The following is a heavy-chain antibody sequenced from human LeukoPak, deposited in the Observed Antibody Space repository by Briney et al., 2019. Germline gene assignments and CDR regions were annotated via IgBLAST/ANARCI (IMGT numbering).Heavy chain of an antibody. V-gene: IGHV4-39*01. J-gene: IGHJ4*02. CDR2: IYYSGST. CDR3: ARHLSGDYGPPV. D-gene: IGHD4-17*01. Sequence: KASETLSFTCTVSGGSISSSSYYWGWIRQPPGKGLEWIGSIYYSGSTYYNPSLKSRVTISVDTPKNQFSLKLSSVTAADTAVYYCARHLSGDYGPPVWGQGTLVTVSS. CDR1: GGSISSSSYY.